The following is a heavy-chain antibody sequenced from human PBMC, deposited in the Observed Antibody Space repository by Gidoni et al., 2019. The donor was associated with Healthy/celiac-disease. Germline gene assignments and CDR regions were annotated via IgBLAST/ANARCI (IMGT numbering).Heavy chain of an antibody. Sequence: QVQLQESGPGLVKPSETLSLTCTVSGGSISSYYWSWIRQPPGKGLEWIGYIYYSGSTNYNPSLKSRVTISVDTSKNQFSLKLSSVTAADTAVYYCARGARTDWSIAARHYFDYWGQGTLVTVSS. V-gene: IGHV4-59*01. D-gene: IGHD6-6*01. J-gene: IGHJ4*02. CDR2: IYYSGST. CDR3: ARGARTDWSIAARHYFDY. CDR1: GGSISSYY.